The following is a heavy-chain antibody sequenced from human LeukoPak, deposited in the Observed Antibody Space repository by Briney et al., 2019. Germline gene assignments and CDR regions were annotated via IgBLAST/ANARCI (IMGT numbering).Heavy chain of an antibody. V-gene: IGHV4-4*09. D-gene: IGHD3-22*01. J-gene: IGHJ4*02. CDR1: GGSISSYY. Sequence: SETLSLTCTVSGGSISSYYWSWIRQPPGKGLEWIGYIYTSGSTNYNPSLKSRVTISVDTSKNQFSLRLSSVTAADTAVYYCASSSGSRRPSFDYWGQGTLVTVSS. CDR3: ASSSGSRRPSFDY. CDR2: IYTSGST.